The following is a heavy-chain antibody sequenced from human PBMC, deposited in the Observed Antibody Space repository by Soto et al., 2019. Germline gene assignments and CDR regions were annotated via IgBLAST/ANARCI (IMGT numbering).Heavy chain of an antibody. J-gene: IGHJ3*02. CDR2: IWYDGSNK. CDR1: GFTFSSYG. CDR3: ARGFQANDAFDI. V-gene: IGHV3-33*01. Sequence: GGSLRLSCAASGFTFSSYGMHWVRQAPGKGLEWVAVIWYDGSNKYYADSVKGRFTISRDNSKNTLYLQMNSLRAEDTAVYYCARGFQANDAFDIWGQGTMVTVSS.